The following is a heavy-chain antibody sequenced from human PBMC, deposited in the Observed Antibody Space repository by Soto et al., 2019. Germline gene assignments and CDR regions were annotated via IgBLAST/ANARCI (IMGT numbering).Heavy chain of an antibody. CDR1: GGSSSSGDYY. CDR3: ARVPRHDSPLYYFDY. J-gene: IGHJ4*02. D-gene: IGHD2-21*02. V-gene: IGHV4-30-4*01. CDR2: VYYSGST. Sequence: SETLCLSCSVSGGSSSSGDYYWSWIRRPPGKGLEWIGYVYYSGSTYYNPSLKSRVTISVDTSKNQFSLKLSSVTAADTAVYYCARVPRHDSPLYYFDYWGQGTLVTVSS.